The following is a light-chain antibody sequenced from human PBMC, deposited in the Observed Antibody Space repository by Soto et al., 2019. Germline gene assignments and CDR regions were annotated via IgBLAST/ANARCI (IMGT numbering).Light chain of an antibody. V-gene: IGKV3-15*01. CDR2: YAS. CDR1: QSVSTT. Sequence: EIVMTQSPATLSVSPGETATLSCRASQSVSTTVAWYQQKSGQAPRLLIHYASTTATGVSARFSGSGSGTDFTLTITSLQSDDFGVYYCQQYKDWPTTFGQGTKVEIK. J-gene: IGKJ1*01. CDR3: QQYKDWPTT.